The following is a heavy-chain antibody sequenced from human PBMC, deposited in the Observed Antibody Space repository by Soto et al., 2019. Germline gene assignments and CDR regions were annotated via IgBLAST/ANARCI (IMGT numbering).Heavy chain of an antibody. CDR1: GFTFSSYG. D-gene: IGHD5-18*01. CDR3: AKASSGYSYGYRDFDY. V-gene: IGHV3-30*18. CDR2: ISYDGSNK. J-gene: IGHJ4*02. Sequence: GGSLRLSCAASGFTFSSYGMHWVRQAPGKGLEWVAVISYDGSNKYYADSVKGRFTISRDNSRNTLYLQMNSLRAEDTAVYYCAKASSGYSYGYRDFDYWGQGTLVTVSS.